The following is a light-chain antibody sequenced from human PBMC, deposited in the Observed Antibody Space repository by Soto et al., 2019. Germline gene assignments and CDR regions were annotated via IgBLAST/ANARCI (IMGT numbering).Light chain of an antibody. CDR3: QQYGSSGT. CDR1: QSVSNNY. CDR2: GAS. Sequence: EIVLTQSPGTLSLSPGERATLSCRASQSVSNNYLAWYQQKPGQAPRLLIYGASNRATGIPDRFSGSGSGTDFTLTISRLEPEYFAVYYGQQYGSSGTVGQGTKVGIQ. J-gene: IGKJ1*01. V-gene: IGKV3-20*01.